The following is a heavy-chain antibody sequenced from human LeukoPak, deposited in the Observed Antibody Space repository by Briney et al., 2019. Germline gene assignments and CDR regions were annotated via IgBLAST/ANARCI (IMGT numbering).Heavy chain of an antibody. CDR3: LRGTGY. CDR1: GFTLSTYV. CDR2: ISSNGDNT. Sequence: QAGGSLRLSCSVSGFTLSTYVMQWVRQAAGKGLEYVSAISSNGDNTYYADSVKGRFTISRDNSKNTLYLQMSSLRADDTAVYYCLRGTGYWGQGTLVTVSS. J-gene: IGHJ4*02. V-gene: IGHV3-64D*06.